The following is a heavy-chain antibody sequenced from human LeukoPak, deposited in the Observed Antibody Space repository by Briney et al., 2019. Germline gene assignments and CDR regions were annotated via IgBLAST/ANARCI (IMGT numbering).Heavy chain of an antibody. CDR1: GFTFRSYA. CDR3: ARDGWGWAQYDY. D-gene: IGHD5-24*01. CDR2: ITDNGLAR. V-gene: IGHV3-23*01. Sequence: GGSLSLSCTGSGFTFRSYAMGWVRQAPGKGLEWVAGITDNGLARNYADSVQGRLTIHRDDARSTVDLQMNSLRVEDTALYYCARDGWGWAQYDYWGQGTLVTVSS. J-gene: IGHJ4*02.